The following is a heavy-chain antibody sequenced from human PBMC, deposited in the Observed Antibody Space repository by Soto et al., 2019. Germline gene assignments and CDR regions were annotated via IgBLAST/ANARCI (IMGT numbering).Heavy chain of an antibody. V-gene: IGHV4-59*01. CDR1: GGSISSYY. Sequence: PSETLSLTCTVSGGSISSYYWSWIRQPPGKGLEWIGYIYYSGSTNYNPSLKSRVTISVDTSKNQFSLKLSSVTAADTAVYYCARVQRGYCISTSCYSFDPWGQGTLVTVSS. CDR3: ARVQRGYCISTSCYSFDP. J-gene: IGHJ5*02. D-gene: IGHD2-2*01. CDR2: IYYSGST.